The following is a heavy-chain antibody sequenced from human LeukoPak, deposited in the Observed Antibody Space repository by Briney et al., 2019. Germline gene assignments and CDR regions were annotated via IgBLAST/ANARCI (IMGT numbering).Heavy chain of an antibody. J-gene: IGHJ4*02. Sequence: PSETLSLTCTVSCGSISSGGYYWSRIRQHPGKGLEWIGYIYYSGSPYYNPSLKSRVTISVDTSKNQFSLKLSSVTAADTAVYYCARDTQSDSSGYRRYFSDYWGQGTLVTVSS. D-gene: IGHD3-22*01. CDR2: IYYSGSP. CDR3: ARDTQSDSSGYRRYFSDY. V-gene: IGHV4-31*03. CDR1: CGSISSGGYY.